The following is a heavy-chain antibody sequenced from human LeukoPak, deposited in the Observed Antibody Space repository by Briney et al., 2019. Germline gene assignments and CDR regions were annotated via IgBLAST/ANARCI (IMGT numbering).Heavy chain of an antibody. CDR1: GFTFRDYY. CDR3: ARVLYSPNFDY. Sequence: PRGSLRLSCAASGFTFRDYYMSWIRQAPGKGLEWVSYISSSGSTIYYADSVKGRFTISRDNAKNSLYLQMNSLRAEDTAVYYCARVLYSPNFDYWGQGTLVTVSS. CDR2: ISSSGSTI. V-gene: IGHV3-11*01. D-gene: IGHD2-2*02. J-gene: IGHJ4*02.